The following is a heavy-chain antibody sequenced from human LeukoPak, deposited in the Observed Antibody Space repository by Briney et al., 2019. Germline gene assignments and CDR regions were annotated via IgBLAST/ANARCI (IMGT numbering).Heavy chain of an antibody. D-gene: IGHD6-19*01. CDR2: ITGSGGST. CDR3: AKDQGDYSSGWSIFDY. J-gene: IGHJ4*02. Sequence: PGGSLRLSCAASGFTVSTYAMSWVRQAPGKGLEWVSAITGSGGSTYYADSVKGRFTISRGNSKNTLYLQMNSLRAEDTAVYYCAKDQGDYSSGWSIFDYWGQGSLVTVSS. V-gene: IGHV3-23*01. CDR1: GFTVSTYA.